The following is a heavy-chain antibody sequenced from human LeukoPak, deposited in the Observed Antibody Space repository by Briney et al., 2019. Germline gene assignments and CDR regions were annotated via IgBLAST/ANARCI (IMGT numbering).Heavy chain of an antibody. CDR1: GFIFSKDA. D-gene: IGHD1-1*01. CDR3: VRDPSGSGFAFDS. CDR2: IWFDGSNK. J-gene: IGHJ4*02. Sequence: GGSLRLSCAASGFIFSKDAMHWVRQAPGKGLEWVAFIWFDGSNKHYADSVKGRFTISRDNSEDTLYLQMNSLRAEDTAVYYCVRDPSGSGFAFDSWGQGALVTVSS. V-gene: IGHV3-33*01.